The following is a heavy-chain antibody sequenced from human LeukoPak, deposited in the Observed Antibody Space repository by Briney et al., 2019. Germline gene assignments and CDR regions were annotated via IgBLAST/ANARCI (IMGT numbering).Heavy chain of an antibody. J-gene: IGHJ4*02. V-gene: IGHV4-34*01. D-gene: IGHD3-10*01. CDR1: GGSFSGYY. Sequence: SETLSLTCAVYGGSFSGYYWSWIRQPPGKGLEWNGEINHSGSTNYNPSLKSRVTISVDTSKNQFSLKLSSVTAADTAVYYCASLSSVYYGSGSPDYWGQGTLVTVSS. CDR2: INHSGST. CDR3: ASLSSVYYGSGSPDY.